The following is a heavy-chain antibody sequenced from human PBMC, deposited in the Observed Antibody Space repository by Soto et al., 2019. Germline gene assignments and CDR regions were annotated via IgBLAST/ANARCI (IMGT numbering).Heavy chain of an antibody. Sequence: GGSMRLSCAASGFTLSSYEMNWVRQAPGKGLEWVSYISSSGSTIYYADSVKGRFTISRDNAKNSLYLQMNSLRAEDTAVYYCAREVTMVRGVIGQDMEVRGPGTTVNVFS. J-gene: IGHJ6*01. D-gene: IGHD3-10*01. CDR2: ISSSGSTI. CDR3: AREVTMVRGVIGQDMEV. V-gene: IGHV3-48*03. CDR1: GFTLSSYE.